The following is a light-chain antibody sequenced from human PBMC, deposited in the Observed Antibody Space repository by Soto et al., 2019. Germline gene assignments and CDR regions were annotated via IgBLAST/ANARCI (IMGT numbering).Light chain of an antibody. CDR3: QQYNNWPRT. V-gene: IGKV3-15*01. Sequence: EIVLTQSPSTLSFFPGERATLSRRASQSVSSSYLAWYQQKPGQAPRLLIYGASTRATGIPARFSGSGSGTEFTLTIDSLQSEDFAVYYCQQYNNWPRTFGQGTKVDIK. J-gene: IGKJ1*01. CDR1: QSVSSSY. CDR2: GAS.